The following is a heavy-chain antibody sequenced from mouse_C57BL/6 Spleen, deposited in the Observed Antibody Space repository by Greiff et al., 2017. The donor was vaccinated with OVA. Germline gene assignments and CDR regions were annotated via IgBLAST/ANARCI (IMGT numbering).Heavy chain of an antibody. V-gene: IGHV1-55*01. Sequence: VQLQQPGPELVKPGASVKMSCKASGYTFTSSWINWVKQRPGQGLEWIGGIYPGSGSTNYNEKFKSKATLTVDQSSSTAYMQLSSLTSDDSAVYYAARSGDCSRSYDLDYWGQGTTLTVSS. J-gene: IGHJ2*01. CDR3: ARSGDCSRSYDLDY. CDR1: GYTFTSSW. D-gene: IGHD1-1*01. CDR2: IYPGSGST.